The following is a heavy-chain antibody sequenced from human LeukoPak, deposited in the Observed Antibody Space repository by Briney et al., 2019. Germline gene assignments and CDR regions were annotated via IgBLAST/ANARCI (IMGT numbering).Heavy chain of an antibody. CDR2: IYYSGST. CDR1: GGSISTYH. D-gene: IGHD3-22*01. CDR3: ARTDNSGYHDY. V-gene: IGHV4-59*01. Sequence: SETLSLTCTVSGGSISTYHWSWIRQPPGKGLEWIVYIYYSGSTNYNPSLKSRVTISVDTSKNQFSLKLSSVTAADTAVYYCARTDNSGYHDYWGQGILVTVSS. J-gene: IGHJ4*02.